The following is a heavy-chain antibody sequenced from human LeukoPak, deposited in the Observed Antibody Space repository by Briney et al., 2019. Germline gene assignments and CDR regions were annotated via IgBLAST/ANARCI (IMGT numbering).Heavy chain of an antibody. J-gene: IGHJ4*02. CDR2: ISYDGSNK. V-gene: IGHV3-30*01. CDR1: GFTFSSYA. D-gene: IGHD2-2*02. CDR3: ARGVGYCSSTSCYTGEFDY. Sequence: PGRSLRLSCAASGFTFSSYAMHWVRQAPGKGLEWVAVISYDGSNKYYADSVKGRFTISRDNSKNTLYLQMNSLRAEDTAVYYCARGVGYCSSTSCYTGEFDYWGQETLVTVSS.